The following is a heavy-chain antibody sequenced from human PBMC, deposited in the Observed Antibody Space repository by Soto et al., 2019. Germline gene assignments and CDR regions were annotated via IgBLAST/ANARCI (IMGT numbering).Heavy chain of an antibody. Sequence: SETLSLTCAVSGGSISSGGYSWSWIRQPPGKGLEWIGYIYHSGSTYYNPSLKSRVTISVDRSKNQFSLKLSSVTPEDTAVYYCALGWLKKGFDSWGQGTLVTVSS. V-gene: IGHV4-30-2*01. CDR2: IYHSGST. CDR1: GGSISSGGYS. CDR3: ALGWLKKGFDS. J-gene: IGHJ4*02. D-gene: IGHD5-12*01.